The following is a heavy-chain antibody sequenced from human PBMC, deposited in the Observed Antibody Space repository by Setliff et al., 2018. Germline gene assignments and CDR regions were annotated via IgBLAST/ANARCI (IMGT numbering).Heavy chain of an antibody. J-gene: IGHJ5*02. V-gene: IGHV4-61*09. CDR2: FHTGGST. D-gene: IGHD3-3*01. Sequence: LSLTCTVSGDPISSGSYYWTWIRQPAGKGLEWIGHFHTGGSTNYNRSLRSRVSISVDTSKNQFSLKLSSVTAADTATYYCARAGPTVTFFRVLVISWWDPWGQGSQVTVSS. CDR3: ARAGPTVTFFRVLVISWWDP. CDR1: GDPISSGSYY.